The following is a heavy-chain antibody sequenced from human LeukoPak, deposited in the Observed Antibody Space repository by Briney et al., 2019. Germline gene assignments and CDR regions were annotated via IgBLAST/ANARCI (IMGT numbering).Heavy chain of an antibody. D-gene: IGHD1-26*01. Sequence: PGGSLRLSCAASGFTVSSNYMSWVRQAPGKGLEWVSSITSSSSYIYYADSMRGRFTISRDNAKNSLYLQINSLRAEDTAVYYCARDPYSGSYVDYYYYYYMDVWGKGTTVTISS. V-gene: IGHV3-21*01. CDR1: GFTVSSNY. J-gene: IGHJ6*03. CDR2: ITSSSSYI. CDR3: ARDPYSGSYVDYYYYYYMDV.